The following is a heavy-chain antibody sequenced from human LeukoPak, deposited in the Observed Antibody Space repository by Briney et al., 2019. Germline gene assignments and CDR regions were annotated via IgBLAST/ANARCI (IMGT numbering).Heavy chain of an antibody. V-gene: IGHV1-69*04. CDR1: GGTFSNYA. CDR2: IIPILGIA. D-gene: IGHD3-22*01. CDR3: ARGYDDSSGYHGDY. Sequence: SVKVSCKASGGTFSNYAISWVRQAPGQGLEWMGRIIPILGIANYAQKFQGRVTITADKSTSTAYMELSSLRSEDTAVYYCARGYDDSSGYHGDYWGQGTLVTVSS. J-gene: IGHJ4*02.